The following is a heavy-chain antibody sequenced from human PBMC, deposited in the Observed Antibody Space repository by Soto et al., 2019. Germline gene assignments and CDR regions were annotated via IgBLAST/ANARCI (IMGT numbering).Heavy chain of an antibody. CDR3: ARGPTLYTYGHFDY. D-gene: IGHD5-18*01. J-gene: IGHJ4*02. CDR1: GGSVYSGSYY. V-gene: IGHV4-61*01. CDR2: VSYTGDT. Sequence: SETLSPTCTVSGGSVYSGSYYWSWIRQPPGKGLEWIGYVSYTGDTNYNPSLKSRVTMSVDTSKNQFFLRLSSVTAADTAVYYCARGPTLYTYGHFDYWGQGTLVTVSS.